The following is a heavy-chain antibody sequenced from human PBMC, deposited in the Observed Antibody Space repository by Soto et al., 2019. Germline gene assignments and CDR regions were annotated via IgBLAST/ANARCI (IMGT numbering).Heavy chain of an antibody. CDR1: GGNFIRYA. V-gene: IGHV1-69*13. J-gene: IGHJ4*02. Sequence: GASVKVSCKASGGNFIRYAFSWVRQAPGQGLEWMGGIVPILGAANYAQNFQGRVTITADEATTTVYLQLGSLTHEGTAVYYCAVGSGGDCASPLDSWGQGTLVTVSS. CDR2: IVPILGAA. D-gene: IGHD2-21*02. CDR3: AVGSGGDCASPLDS.